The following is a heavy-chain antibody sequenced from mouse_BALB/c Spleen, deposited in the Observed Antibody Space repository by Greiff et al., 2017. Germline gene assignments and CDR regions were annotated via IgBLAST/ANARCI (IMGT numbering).Heavy chain of an antibody. J-gene: IGHJ3*01. V-gene: IGHV2-4-1*01. D-gene: IGHD2-2*01. CDR2: IWSGGST. CDR1: GFSLTSYG. CDR3: ARNLVTTGAWFAY. Sequence: VKLQESGPGLVQPSQSLSITCTVSGFSLTSYGVHWVRQSPGKGLEWLGVIWSGGSTDYNAAFISRLSISKDNSKSQVFFKMNSLQADDTAIYYCARNLVTTGAWFAYWGQGTLVTVSA.